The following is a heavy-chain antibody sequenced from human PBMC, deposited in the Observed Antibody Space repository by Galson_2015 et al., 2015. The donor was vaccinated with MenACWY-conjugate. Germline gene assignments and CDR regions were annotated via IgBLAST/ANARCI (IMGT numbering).Heavy chain of an antibody. CDR3: ARTAGSVPP. J-gene: IGHJ5*02. Sequence: SLRLSCAASGFTFSSFSMNWVRQAAGRGLEWVSSISATSATIYYADSVKGRFTISRDNAKNSLYLQMNSLSAEDTAVYYCARTAGSVPPWGLGTLVTVSS. CDR2: ISATSATI. CDR1: GFTFSSFS. V-gene: IGHV3-21*01. D-gene: IGHD6-19*01.